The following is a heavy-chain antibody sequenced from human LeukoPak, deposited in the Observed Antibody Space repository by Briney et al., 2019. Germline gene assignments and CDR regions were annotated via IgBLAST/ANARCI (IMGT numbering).Heavy chain of an antibody. J-gene: IGHJ4*02. CDR1: GXTFSAYG. CDR3: AKELTRPNRPVAGLNY. CDR2: ISYDGSNK. Sequence: PGGSLRLSCAASGXTFSAYGVHWVRQAPGKGLEWVAIISYDGSNKYYPDSVKGRFTISRDDSKNTLYLQMNSLRTEDTAVYYCAKELTRPNRPVAGLNYWGQGTLVTVSS. V-gene: IGHV3-30*18. D-gene: IGHD6-19*01.